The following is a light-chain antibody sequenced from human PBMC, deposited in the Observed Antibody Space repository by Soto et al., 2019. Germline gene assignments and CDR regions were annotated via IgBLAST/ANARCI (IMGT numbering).Light chain of an antibody. CDR3: QQYRSYPVT. V-gene: IGKV1-5*03. CDR1: QSISSS. J-gene: IGKJ2*01. Sequence: DIQMTQSPSTLSASVGDRVTITCRASQSISSSLAWYQQKPGKAPKPLIYRASGLENGVPSRFSGSGSGTEFTLTISSLQPDDFATYYRQQYRSYPVTFGQGTKLEIK. CDR2: RAS.